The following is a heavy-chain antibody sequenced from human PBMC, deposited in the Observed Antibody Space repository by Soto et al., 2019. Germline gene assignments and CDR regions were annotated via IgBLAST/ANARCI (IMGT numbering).Heavy chain of an antibody. Sequence: GGSLRLSCAASGFTFSIYAMSWVLQAPWKGLKWVSAISGSGGSTYYADSVKGRFTISRDNSKNTLYLQMNSLRAEDTAVYYCAKIGRSGTEDTDAFDIWGQGTMVTVSS. CDR2: ISGSGGST. CDR3: AKIGRSGTEDTDAFDI. J-gene: IGHJ3*02. CDR1: GFTFSIYA. V-gene: IGHV3-23*01. D-gene: IGHD3-10*01.